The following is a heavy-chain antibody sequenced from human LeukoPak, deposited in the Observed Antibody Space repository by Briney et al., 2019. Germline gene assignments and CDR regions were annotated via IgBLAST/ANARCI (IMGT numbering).Heavy chain of an antibody. V-gene: IGHV4-59*08. J-gene: IGHJ4*02. CDR1: RAAVKTYS. CDR2: IYYSGST. Sequence: SETLALTCTVSRAAVKTYSWSWIRQPPGKGLEWIGYIYYSGSTNYNPSLKSRVTISVDTSKNQFSLELSSVTAADTAVYYCARHHSLDYWGQGTLVTVSS. CDR3: ARHHSLDY.